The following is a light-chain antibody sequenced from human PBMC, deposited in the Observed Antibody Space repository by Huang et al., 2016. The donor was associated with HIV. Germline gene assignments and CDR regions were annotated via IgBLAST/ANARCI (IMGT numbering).Light chain of an antibody. J-gene: IGKJ4*01. CDR3: MQALQTPLT. CDR2: VAS. CDR1: QSLLHRNGNNY. V-gene: IGKV2-28*01. Sequence: DIVMTQSPLSLSVTPGEPASISCRSSQSLLHRNGNNYLDLYLQKPGQSPQLLIYVASSRASGIPDRFNGSGSGTDFTLKISRVEAEDVGVYYCMQALQTPLTFGGGTKVEVK.